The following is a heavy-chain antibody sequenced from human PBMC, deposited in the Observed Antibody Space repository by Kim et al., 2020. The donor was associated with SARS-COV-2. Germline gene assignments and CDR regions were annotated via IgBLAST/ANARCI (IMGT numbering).Heavy chain of an antibody. CDR2: ISSSGSTI. D-gene: IGHD2-8*01. J-gene: IGHJ4*02. Sequence: GGSLRLSCAASGFTFSSYEMNWVRQAPGKGLEWVSYISSSGSTIYYADSVKGRFTISRDNAKNSLYLQMNSLRAEDTAVYYCARGDCTNGVCYTWGYFDYWGQGTLVTVSS. V-gene: IGHV3-48*03. CDR1: GFTFSSYE. CDR3: ARGDCTNGVCYTWGYFDY.